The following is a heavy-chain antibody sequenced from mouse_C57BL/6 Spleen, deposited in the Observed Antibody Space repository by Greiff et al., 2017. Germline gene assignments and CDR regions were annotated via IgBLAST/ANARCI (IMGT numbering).Heavy chain of an antibody. Sequence: VHVKQSGAELVRPGASVKLSCTASGFNIKDDYMHWVKQRPEQGLEWIGWIDPENGDTEYASKVQGKATITADTSSNTAYLQLSSLTSEDTAVYYCASMTTVVAHFDYWGQGTTLTVSS. J-gene: IGHJ2*01. V-gene: IGHV14-4*01. CDR3: ASMTTVVAHFDY. CDR2: IDPENGDT. CDR1: GFNIKDDY. D-gene: IGHD1-1*01.